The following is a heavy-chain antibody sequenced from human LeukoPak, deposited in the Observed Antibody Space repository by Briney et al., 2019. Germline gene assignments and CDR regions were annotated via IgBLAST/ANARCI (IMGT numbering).Heavy chain of an antibody. Sequence: GGSLRLSCAASGFTFSSYAMSWVRQAPGKGLEWVSNISGSGGGGNTYYADSVKGRFTISRDNSKNTLYLQMNSLRAEDTAVYYCAKDKYSPFDYWGQGTLVTVSA. CDR1: GFTFSSYA. J-gene: IGHJ4*02. CDR2: ISGSGGGGNT. V-gene: IGHV3-23*01. D-gene: IGHD5-18*01. CDR3: AKDKYSPFDY.